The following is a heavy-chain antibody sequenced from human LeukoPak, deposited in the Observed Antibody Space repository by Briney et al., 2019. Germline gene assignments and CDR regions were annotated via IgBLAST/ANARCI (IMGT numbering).Heavy chain of an antibody. J-gene: IGHJ5*02. Sequence: TSETLSLTCTVSGGSISSSSYYWGWIRQPPGKGPEWMGGIYYSGSTYYNPSLKSRVTISVDTSKNQFSLKLSSVTAADTAVYYCASRITIFERGPAAPFDPWGQGTPVTVSS. CDR3: ASRITIFERGPAAPFDP. D-gene: IGHD3-9*01. CDR1: GGSISSSSYY. CDR2: IYYSGST. V-gene: IGHV4-39*01.